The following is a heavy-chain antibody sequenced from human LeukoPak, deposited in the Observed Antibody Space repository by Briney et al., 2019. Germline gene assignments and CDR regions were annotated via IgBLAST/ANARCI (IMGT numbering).Heavy chain of an antibody. CDR2: ISASGGST. J-gene: IGHJ5*02. CDR1: GFTFSSSA. V-gene: IGHV3-23*01. Sequence: GGSLRLSCAASGFTFSSSAMSWVRQVPGKGLEWVSGISASGGSTYYADSVRGRFTISRDNSKNTLYVQMNSLRAEDTAVYYCARDLGYYSGGSCYSWFDPWGQGTLVTVSS. CDR3: ARDLGYYSGGSCYSWFDP. D-gene: IGHD2-15*01.